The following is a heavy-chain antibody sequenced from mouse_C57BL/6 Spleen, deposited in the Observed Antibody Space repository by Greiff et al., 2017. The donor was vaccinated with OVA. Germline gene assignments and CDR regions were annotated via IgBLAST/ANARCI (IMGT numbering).Heavy chain of an antibody. CDR3: AFYGYDPWFAY. CDR2: INPKNGGT. V-gene: IGHV1-18*01. Sequence: VQLQQSGPELVKPGASVKIPCKASGYTFTDYNMDWVKQNHGKSLEWIGDINPKNGGTIYNQKFKGKATLTVDKASSTAYMELLSLTSEDTAVYYCAFYGYDPWFAYWGQGTLVTVSA. CDR1: GYTFTDYN. J-gene: IGHJ3*01. D-gene: IGHD2-2*01.